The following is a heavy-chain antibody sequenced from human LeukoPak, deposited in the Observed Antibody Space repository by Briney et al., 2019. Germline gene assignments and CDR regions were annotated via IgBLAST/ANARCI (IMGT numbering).Heavy chain of an antibody. D-gene: IGHD3-10*01. CDR1: GYTFTSYA. J-gene: IGHJ4*02. Sequence: ASVTVSCKASGYTFTSYAMHWVRQAPGQRLEWMGWINAGNGNTKYSQEFQGRVTITRDTSASTAYMELSSLRSEDMAVYYCARDSVLSDGSGITLFDYWGQGTLVTVSS. CDR3: ARDSVLSDGSGITLFDY. V-gene: IGHV1-3*03. CDR2: INAGNGNT.